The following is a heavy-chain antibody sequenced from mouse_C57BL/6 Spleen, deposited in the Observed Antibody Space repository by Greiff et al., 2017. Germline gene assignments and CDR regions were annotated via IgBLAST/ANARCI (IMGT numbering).Heavy chain of an antibody. Sequence: DVQLVESGGGLVKPGGSLKLSCAASGFTFSDYGMHWVRQAPEKGLEWVAYISSGSSTIYYADTVKGRFTISRDNAKNTLFLQMTSLRSEDTAMYYCARPNGNGYYFDYWGQGTTLTVSS. V-gene: IGHV5-17*01. D-gene: IGHD2-1*01. J-gene: IGHJ2*01. CDR2: ISSGSSTI. CDR3: ARPNGNGYYFDY. CDR1: GFTFSDYG.